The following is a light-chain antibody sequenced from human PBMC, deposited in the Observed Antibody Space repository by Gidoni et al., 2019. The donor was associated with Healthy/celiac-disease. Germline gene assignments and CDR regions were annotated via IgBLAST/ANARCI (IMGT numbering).Light chain of an antibody. CDR1: QGISSY. CDR2: AAS. J-gene: IGKJ3*01. V-gene: IGKV1-9*01. CDR3: QQLNSYPLFT. Sequence: DIQFTQSPSFLSASVGDRVTITCRASQGISSYLAWYQQKPGKAPKILIYAASTLQSGVPSRFSGSGSGTELTLTSSSLQPEDFATYYCQQLNSYPLFTFGPGTKVDIK.